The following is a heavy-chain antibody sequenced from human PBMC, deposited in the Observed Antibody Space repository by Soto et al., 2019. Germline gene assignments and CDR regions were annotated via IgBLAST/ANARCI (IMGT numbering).Heavy chain of an antibody. D-gene: IGHD6-13*01. CDR1: GYTFTSYY. J-gene: IGHJ6*02. V-gene: IGHV1-46*01. CDR3: AKDRGRATAGEYYYYGMDV. CDR2: INPSGGST. Sequence: ASVKVSCKASGYTFTSYYIHWVRQAPGQGLEWMGMINPSGGSTDYAQNFQGRVTMTRDPFTSTVYMELSSLRSDDTAVYYCAKDRGRATAGEYYYYGMDVWGRGNTVTVSS.